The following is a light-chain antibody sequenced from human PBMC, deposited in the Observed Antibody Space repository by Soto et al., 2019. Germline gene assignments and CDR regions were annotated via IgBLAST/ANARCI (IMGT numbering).Light chain of an antibody. V-gene: IGLV2-8*01. CDR3: SSYAGSSTPYV. Sequence: QSVLTQPPSASGSPGQSVTISCTGTSNDVGDYNYVSWYQQHPGKAPKLMIYEVSKRPSGVPGRFSGSKSGNTASLTVSGLQAEDEADYYCSSYAGSSTPYVFGPGTNVTVL. CDR2: EVS. CDR1: SNDVGDYNY. J-gene: IGLJ1*01.